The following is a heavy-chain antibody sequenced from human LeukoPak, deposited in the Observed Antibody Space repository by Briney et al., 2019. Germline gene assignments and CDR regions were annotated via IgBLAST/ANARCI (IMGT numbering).Heavy chain of an antibody. CDR2: IYYSGST. J-gene: IGHJ5*02. V-gene: IGHV4-39*01. D-gene: IGHD1-1*01. Sequence: SETLSLTCTVSGGSISSGYYYWAWIRQPPGKGLEWIGSIYYSGSTYYNPSLKSRVSISVHTSKNQFSLKLRSVTAADTAVHYCARPVPSRLGWFDPWGQGTLVTVSS. CDR1: GGSISSGYYY. CDR3: ARPVPSRLGWFDP.